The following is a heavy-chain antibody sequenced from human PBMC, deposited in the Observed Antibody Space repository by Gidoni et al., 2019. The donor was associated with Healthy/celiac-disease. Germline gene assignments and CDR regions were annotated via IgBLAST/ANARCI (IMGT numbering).Heavy chain of an antibody. CDR1: GYTFTSYG. CDR3: ARVSTIFGVVITPTLDY. V-gene: IGHV1-18*01. Sequence: QVQLVQSGAEVKKPGASVTVSCKASGYTFTSYGISWVRQAPGQGLEWMGWISAYNGNTNYAQKLKGRVTMTTDTSTSTAYMELRSLRSDDTAVYYCARVSTIFGVVITPTLDYWGQGTLVTVSS. CDR2: ISAYNGNT. D-gene: IGHD3-3*01. J-gene: IGHJ4*02.